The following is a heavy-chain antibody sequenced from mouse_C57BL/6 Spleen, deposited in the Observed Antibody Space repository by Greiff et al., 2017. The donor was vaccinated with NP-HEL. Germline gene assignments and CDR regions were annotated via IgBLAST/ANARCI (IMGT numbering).Heavy chain of an antibody. CDR1: GFTFSDYG. Sequence: EVMLVESGGGLVKPGGSLKLSCAASGFTFSDYGMHWVRQAPEKGLEWVAYISSGSSTIYYADTVKGRFTISRDNAKNTLFLQMTSLRSEDTAMYYCAREFYYYGSSYPYYAMDYWGQGTSVTVSS. D-gene: IGHD1-1*01. V-gene: IGHV5-17*01. CDR2: ISSGSSTI. J-gene: IGHJ4*01. CDR3: AREFYYYGSSYPYYAMDY.